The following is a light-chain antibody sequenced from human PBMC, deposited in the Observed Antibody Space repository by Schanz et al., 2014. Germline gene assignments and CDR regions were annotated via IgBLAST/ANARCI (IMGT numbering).Light chain of an antibody. V-gene: IGKV3-20*01. Sequence: EIVLTQSPGTLSLSPGERATLSCRASQNISSSYLASYQQKPGQAPRLLIYGASSRATGIPDRFSGSGSGTDFTLTISRLEPEDFAVYYCQQYSKSPLTFGGGTKVEI. J-gene: IGKJ4*01. CDR1: QNISSSY. CDR2: GAS. CDR3: QQYSKSPLT.